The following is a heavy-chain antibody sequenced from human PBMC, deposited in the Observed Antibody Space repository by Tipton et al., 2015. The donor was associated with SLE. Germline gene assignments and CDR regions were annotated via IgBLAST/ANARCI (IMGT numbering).Heavy chain of an antibody. D-gene: IGHD2-15*01. CDR2: ISYSETT. V-gene: IGHV4-59*11. J-gene: IGHJ4*02. CDR1: GGSISSPY. Sequence: TLSLTCTVSGGSISSPYWSWIRQPPGEGLEWIGYISYSETTNYNPSLKSRVTISVGTSKNQFSLKLRSVTAADTAVYYCAGAWQGYCSGGTCYVLDYWGQGTLVTVSS. CDR3: AGAWQGYCSGGTCYVLDY.